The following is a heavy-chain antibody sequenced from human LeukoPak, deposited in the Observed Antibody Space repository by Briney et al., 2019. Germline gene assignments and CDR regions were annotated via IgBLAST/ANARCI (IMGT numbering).Heavy chain of an antibody. CDR3: ARAPYSSGWYYFDY. CDR1: GYTFTSYD. J-gene: IGHJ4*02. V-gene: IGHV1-8*01. CDR2: MSPNSGNT. D-gene: IGHD6-19*01. Sequence: ASVKVSCKASGYTFTSYDINWVRQATGQGLEWMGWMSPNSGNTGYAQKFQGRVTMTRDTSIGTAYLELSSLKSEDTAVYYCARAPYSSGWYYFDYWGQGTLVTVSS.